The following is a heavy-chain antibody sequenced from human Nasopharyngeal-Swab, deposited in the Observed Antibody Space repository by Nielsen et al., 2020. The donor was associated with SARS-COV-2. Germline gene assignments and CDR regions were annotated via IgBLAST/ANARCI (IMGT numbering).Heavy chain of an antibody. CDR2: ISSSSSYT. D-gene: IGHD6-19*01. Sequence: GESLKISCAASGFTFSDYYMSWIRQAPGKGLEWVSYISSSSSYTNYADSVKGRFTISRDNAKNSLYLQMNSLRAEDTAVYYCARDPGTSTIGWDFDLWGQGTLVTVSS. CDR1: GFTFSDYY. V-gene: IGHV3-11*05. CDR3: ARDPGTSTIGWDFDL. J-gene: IGHJ4*02.